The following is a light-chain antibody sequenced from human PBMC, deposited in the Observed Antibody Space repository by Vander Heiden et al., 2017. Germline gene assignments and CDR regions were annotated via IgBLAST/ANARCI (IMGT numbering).Light chain of an antibody. CDR3: AVLDDSLNLWV. CDR1: RSNIGSNF. CDR2: RNI. J-gene: IGLJ3*02. V-gene: IGLV1-47*01. Sequence: QSVLTQPPSTSATPGQTVTISCSGSRSNIGSNFVYWYQQFPGTAPKLLISRNIQRPSGVPDRFSGSKSGTSASLAISGLRSEDEANYYCAVLDDSLNLWVFGGGTQLTVL.